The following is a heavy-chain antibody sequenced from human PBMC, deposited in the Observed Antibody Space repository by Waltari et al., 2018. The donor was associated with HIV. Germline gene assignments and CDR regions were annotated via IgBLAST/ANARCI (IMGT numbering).Heavy chain of an antibody. D-gene: IGHD4-17*01. CDR2: INHSGST. J-gene: IGHJ6*02. CDR1: GGSFSGYY. V-gene: IGHV4-34*01. Sequence: VQLQQWGAGLLKPSETLSLTCAVSGGSFSGYYWSWIRQSPGKGLEWIGQINHSGSTNYNPALQGRVTMSVDTSKNHFSLNLSSVTAADSAVYHCARQHDYGGPTSKYYQYYGMDVWGQGTTVTVS. CDR3: ARQHDYGGPTSKYYQYYGMDV.